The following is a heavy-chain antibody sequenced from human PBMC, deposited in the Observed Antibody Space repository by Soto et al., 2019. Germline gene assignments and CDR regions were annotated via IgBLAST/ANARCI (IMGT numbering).Heavy chain of an antibody. D-gene: IGHD6-13*01. J-gene: IGHJ5*02. CDR3: ARGRWSSSWLHNWFDP. CDR2: IYYSGST. Sequence: PSETLSLTCTVSGGSISSSSYYWGWIRQPPGKGLEWIGSIYYSGSTYYNPSLKSRVTISVDTSKNQFSLKLSSVTAADTAVYYCARGRWSSSWLHNWFDPWGQGTPVTVSS. V-gene: IGHV4-39*01. CDR1: GGSISSSSYY.